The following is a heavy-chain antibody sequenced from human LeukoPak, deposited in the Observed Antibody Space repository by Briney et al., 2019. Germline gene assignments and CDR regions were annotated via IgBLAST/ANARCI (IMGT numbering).Heavy chain of an antibody. D-gene: IGHD3-22*01. CDR1: GGTFSGYY. Sequence: SETLSLTCAVYGGTFSGYYWSWIRQPPGKGLEWVGEINNSGSTNYNPSLKSGVTKSVDTSKNQFSLKMSSVTAADTAVYYCARGYLAYYDSSGYVPYYFDDWGQGTLVTVSS. J-gene: IGHJ4*02. CDR2: INNSGST. CDR3: ARGYLAYYDSSGYVPYYFDD. V-gene: IGHV4-34*01.